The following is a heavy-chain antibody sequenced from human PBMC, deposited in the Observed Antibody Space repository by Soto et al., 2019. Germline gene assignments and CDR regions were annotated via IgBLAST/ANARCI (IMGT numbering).Heavy chain of an antibody. Sequence: GGSLRLSCAASGFTFSSYAMHWVRQAPGKGLEYVSAISSNGGSTYYANSVKGRFTISRDNSKNTLYLQMNSLRAEDTAVYYCARDRNSHYYDSSGPTNWFDPWGQGTLVTVSS. D-gene: IGHD3-22*01. V-gene: IGHV3-64*01. CDR2: ISSNGGST. CDR3: ARDRNSHYYDSSGPTNWFDP. CDR1: GFTFSSYA. J-gene: IGHJ5*02.